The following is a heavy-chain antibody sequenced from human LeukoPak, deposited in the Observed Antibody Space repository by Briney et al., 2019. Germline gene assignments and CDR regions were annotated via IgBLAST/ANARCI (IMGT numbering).Heavy chain of an antibody. CDR1: GFPFSSYH. CDR2: IESGGSTV. J-gene: IGHJ3*02. V-gene: IGHV3-48*02. D-gene: IGHD2-8*01. CDR3: ARISNGAFDI. Sequence: SGGSLRLTCTASGFPFSSYHMNWVRRAPGKGLEWVSYIESGGSTVFYADSVKGRFTISRDNARNSLFLQMDSLRDGDTAVYYCARISNGAFDIWGRGTMVTVSS.